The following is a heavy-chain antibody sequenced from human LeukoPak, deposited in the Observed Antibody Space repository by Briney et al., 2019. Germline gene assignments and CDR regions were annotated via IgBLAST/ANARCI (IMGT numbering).Heavy chain of an antibody. J-gene: IGHJ6*02. CDR1: GGSISSYY. Sequence: SETLSLTCTVSGGSISSYYWSWIRQPPGKGLEWIGCIYYSGSTNYNPSLKSRVTISVDTSKNQFSLELSSVTAADTAVYYCARDRGDGYNSYYYYYYGMDVWGQGTTVTVSS. CDR2: IYYSGST. CDR3: ARDRGDGYNSYYYYYYGMDV. D-gene: IGHD5-24*01. V-gene: IGHV4-59*01.